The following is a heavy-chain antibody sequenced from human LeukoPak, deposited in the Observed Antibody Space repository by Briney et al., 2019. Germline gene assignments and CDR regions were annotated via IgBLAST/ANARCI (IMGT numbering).Heavy chain of an antibody. J-gene: IGHJ3*02. CDR1: GYSFSNHW. D-gene: IGHD3-9*01. CDR3: ARRGPYDIEAFDI. CDR2: IYPGDSDT. Sequence: GESLKISCQGSGYSFSNHWSGWVRQMPGKGLEGMGIIYPGDSDTRYSPSFQGQVTISADKSISTAYLQWSSLKASDTAMYYCARRGPYDIEAFDIWGQGTMVTVSS. V-gene: IGHV5-51*01.